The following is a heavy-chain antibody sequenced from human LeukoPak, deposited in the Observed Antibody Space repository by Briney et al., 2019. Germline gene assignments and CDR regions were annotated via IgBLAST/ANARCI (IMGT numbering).Heavy chain of an antibody. CDR3: VKDTPTTGYHLDS. CDR2: ISSSGSTI. D-gene: IGHD1-1*01. J-gene: IGHJ4*02. Sequence: PGGSLRLSCAASGFTFSSYEMNWVRQAPGKGLEWVSYISSSGSTIYYADSVKGRFTISRDNAKDSLYLQINSLRVEDTAVYYCVKDTPTTGYHLDSWGQGTLVTVSS. V-gene: IGHV3-48*03. CDR1: GFTFSSYE.